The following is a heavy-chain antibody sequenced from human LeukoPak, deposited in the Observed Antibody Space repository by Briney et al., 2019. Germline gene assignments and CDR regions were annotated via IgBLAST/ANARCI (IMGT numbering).Heavy chain of an antibody. D-gene: IGHD6-13*01. V-gene: IGHV4-34*01. CDR2: INHSGTT. J-gene: IGHJ6*04. CDR1: GGSFSDYY. Sequence: SGTVSLTCAVYGGSFSDYYWNWIRQPPGKGLEWIGEINHSGTTNYNPSLKSRVTISVDTSKNQFSLRLSAVTAADTAVYHCARGLRLPSRSAAAVPHVWAKGTMVTVSA. CDR3: ARGLRLPSRSAAAVPHV.